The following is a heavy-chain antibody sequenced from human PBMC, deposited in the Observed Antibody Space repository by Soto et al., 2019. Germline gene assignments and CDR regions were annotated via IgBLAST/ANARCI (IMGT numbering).Heavy chain of an antibody. J-gene: IGHJ5*02. V-gene: IGHV4-31*03. CDR1: GGSISSGGYY. Sequence: SETLSLTCTVSGGSISSGGYYWSWIRQHPGKGLEWIGYIYYSGSTYYNPSLKSRVTISVDTSKNQFSLKLSSVTAADTAVYYCARGGSGRVWFDPWGQGTLVTVSS. CDR3: ARGGSGRVWFDP. D-gene: IGHD3-10*01. CDR2: IYYSGST.